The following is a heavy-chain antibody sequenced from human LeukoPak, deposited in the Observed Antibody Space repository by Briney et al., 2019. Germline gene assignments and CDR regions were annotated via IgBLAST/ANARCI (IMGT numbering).Heavy chain of an antibody. CDR2: IYYSGST. CDR1: GGSISSGDYY. Sequence: SETLSLTCTVSGGSISSGDYYWSWIRQPPGKGLEWIGYIYYSGSTYYNPSLKSRVTISVDTSKNQLSLKLSSLTAADTAVYYCARHEYSGSYCGLSWFDPWGQGTLVTVSS. V-gene: IGHV4-30-4*08. J-gene: IGHJ5*02. D-gene: IGHD1-26*01. CDR3: ARHEYSGSYCGLSWFDP.